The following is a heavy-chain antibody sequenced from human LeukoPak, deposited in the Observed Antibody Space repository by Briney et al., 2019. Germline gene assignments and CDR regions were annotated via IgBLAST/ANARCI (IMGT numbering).Heavy chain of an antibody. J-gene: IGHJ6*04. CDR1: RIAFRGYA. V-gene: IGHV3-23*01. CDR2: INGGDDRT. CDR3: ASAGVPAAAYYGMDV. D-gene: IGHD2-2*01. Sequence: GGSLRLSCAGSRIAFRGYAMSWVRQAPGKGLEWVSGINGGDDRTYYADSVKGRFTISRDNAKNSLYLQMNSLRAEDTAVYYCASAGVPAAAYYGMDVWGKGTTVTVSS.